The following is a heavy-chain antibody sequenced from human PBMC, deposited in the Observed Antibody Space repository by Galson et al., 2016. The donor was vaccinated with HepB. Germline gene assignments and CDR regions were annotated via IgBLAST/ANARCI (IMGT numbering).Heavy chain of an antibody. D-gene: IGHD3-10*01. CDR3: ASDSTYGNF. Sequence: SETLSLTCTVSGGSVISDNYYWSWIRQPPGKGLEWIGFIQYSGNTNCNPSLRGRVTISVDTSKNQFSLKLNSVTAADTAVYYCASDSTYGNFWGQGTLATVSS. V-gene: IGHV4-61*01. CDR2: IQYSGNT. CDR1: GGSVISDNYY. J-gene: IGHJ4*02.